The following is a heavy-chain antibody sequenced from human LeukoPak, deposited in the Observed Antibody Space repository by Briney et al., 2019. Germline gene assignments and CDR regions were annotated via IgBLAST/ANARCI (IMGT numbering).Heavy chain of an antibody. CDR1: GGSISSYY. D-gene: IGHD3-10*01. CDR2: IYTSGST. V-gene: IGHV4-4*07. J-gene: IGHJ6*03. CDR3: ARDHRDYYGSGSPRYYYMDV. Sequence: PSETLSLTCTVSGGSISSYYWSWIRQPAGKGLEWIGRIYTSGSTNYNPSLKSRVTMSVDTSKNQFSLKLSSVTAADTAVYYCARDHRDYYGSGSPRYYYMDVWGKGTTVTISS.